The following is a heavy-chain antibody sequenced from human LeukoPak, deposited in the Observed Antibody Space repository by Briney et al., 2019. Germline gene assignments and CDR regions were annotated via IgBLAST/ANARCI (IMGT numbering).Heavy chain of an antibody. J-gene: IGHJ6*02. V-gene: IGHV3-53*01. CDR1: GLTVGNTY. CDR3: ARGGGLDV. Sequence: GGSLRLSCAASGLTVGNTYMTWVRQAPGKGLGWVSVIYSGGATHYGDSVKGRFTISRDNAKNSLYLQMSNLRAEDTAVYFCARGGGLDVWGQGATVTVSS. D-gene: IGHD3-16*01. CDR2: IYSGGAT.